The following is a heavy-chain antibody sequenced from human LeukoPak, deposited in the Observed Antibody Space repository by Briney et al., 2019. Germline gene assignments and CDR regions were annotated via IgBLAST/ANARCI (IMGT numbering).Heavy chain of an antibody. Sequence: VASVKVSCKASGYTFSDYAMHWVRQAPGQRFEWMGWISAYNGNTNYAQKLQGRVTMTTDTSTSTAYMELRSLRSDDTAVYYCARSASREWWFDPWGQGTLVTVSS. CDR3: ARSASREWWFDP. J-gene: IGHJ5*02. CDR2: ISAYNGNT. CDR1: GYTFSDYA. D-gene: IGHD2-8*01. V-gene: IGHV1-18*01.